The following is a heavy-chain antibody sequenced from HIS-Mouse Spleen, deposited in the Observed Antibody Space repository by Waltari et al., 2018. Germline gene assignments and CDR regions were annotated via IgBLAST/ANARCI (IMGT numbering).Heavy chain of an antibody. J-gene: IGHJ3*02. CDR1: GFTFSSYG. D-gene: IGHD3-10*01. CDR3: AKKPPPLPVRDAFDI. V-gene: IGHV3-30*18. Sequence: SGFTFSSYGMHWVRQAPGKGLEWVAVISYDGSKQYYADSVKGRFTIPRDNSKNTLYLQMNSLRAEDTAVYYCAKKPPPLPVRDAFDIWGQGTMVTVSS. CDR2: ISYDGSKQ.